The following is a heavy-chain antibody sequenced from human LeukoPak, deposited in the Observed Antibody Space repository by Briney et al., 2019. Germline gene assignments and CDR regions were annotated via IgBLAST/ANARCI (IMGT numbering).Heavy chain of an antibody. CDR2: INPSGGST. CDR3: ARPRYGYEPAFDI. V-gene: IGHV1-46*01. J-gene: IGHJ3*02. Sequence: ASVKVSCKASGYTFTGYYMHWVRQAPGQGLEWMGIINPSGGSTSYAQKFQGRVTMTRDTSTSTVYMELSSLRSEDTAVYYCARPRYGYEPAFDIWGQGTMVTVSS. CDR1: GYTFTGYY. D-gene: IGHD5-12*01.